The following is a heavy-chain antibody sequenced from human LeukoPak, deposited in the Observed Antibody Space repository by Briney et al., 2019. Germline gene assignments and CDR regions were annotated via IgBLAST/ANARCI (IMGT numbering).Heavy chain of an antibody. V-gene: IGHV4-4*07. CDR3: AREIDDYYDSSGYLFRFDY. J-gene: IGHJ4*02. CDR1: GGSISGYY. CDR2: IYTSGST. D-gene: IGHD3-22*01. Sequence: SSETLSLTCTVSGGSISGYYWSWIRQPAGKGLEWIGRIYTSGSTNYNPSLKSRVTMSVDTSKNQFSLKLSSVTAADTAVYYCAREIDDYYDSSGYLFRFDYWGQGTLVTVSS.